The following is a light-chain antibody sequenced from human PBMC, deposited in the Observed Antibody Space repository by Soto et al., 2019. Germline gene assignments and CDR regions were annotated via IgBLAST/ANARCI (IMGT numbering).Light chain of an antibody. CDR3: SSCAASPV. Sequence: QSALTQPPSASGSPGQSVAISCAGTSSDVGAYNYVSWYQQHPGKPPKLMISEVNKRPSGVPDRFSGSKSGNTASLTVSGLQDEDEADYYCSSCAASPVFGGGTKLTVL. CDR1: SSDVGAYNY. J-gene: IGLJ3*02. CDR2: EVN. V-gene: IGLV2-8*01.